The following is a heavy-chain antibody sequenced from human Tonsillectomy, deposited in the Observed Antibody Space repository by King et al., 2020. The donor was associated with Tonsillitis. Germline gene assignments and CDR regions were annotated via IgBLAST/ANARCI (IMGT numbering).Heavy chain of an antibody. J-gene: IGHJ3*02. V-gene: IGHV4-38-2*02. CDR2: IYHSGST. CDR1: GYSISSGYY. D-gene: IGHD2-2*01. Sequence: LQLQESGPGLVKPSETLSLTCTVSGYSISSGYYWGWIRQPPGKGLEWIGSIYHSGSTYYNPSLKSRVTISVDTSKNQFSLKLSSVTAADPAVYYCSSPPYDYQLLFDAFDIWGQGTMVTVSS. CDR3: SSPPYDYQLLFDAFDI.